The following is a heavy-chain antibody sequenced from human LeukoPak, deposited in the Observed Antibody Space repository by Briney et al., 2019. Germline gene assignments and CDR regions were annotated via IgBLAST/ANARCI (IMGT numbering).Heavy chain of an antibody. J-gene: IGHJ5*02. CDR2: INHSGST. V-gene: IGHV4-34*01. Sequence: SETLSLTCAVYGGSFSGYYWSWIRQPPGKGLEWIGEINHSGSTNYNPSLKSRVTISVDTSKNQFSLKLSSVTAADTAVYYCARERTGYGDYGEGGFDPWGQGTLVTVSS. CDR1: GGSFSGYY. CDR3: ARERTGYGDYGEGGFDP. D-gene: IGHD4-17*01.